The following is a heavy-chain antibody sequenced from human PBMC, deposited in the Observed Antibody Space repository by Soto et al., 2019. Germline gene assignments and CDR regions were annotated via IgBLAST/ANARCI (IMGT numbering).Heavy chain of an antibody. CDR3: ARLEGIAYY. CDR2: ISSSSSYI. Sequence: EVQLVESGGGLVKPGGSLRLSCAASGFTFSSYSMNWVRQAPGKGLEWVSSISSSSSYIYYADSVKGRFTISRDNAKNSRCVQMNSLRAEDTAVYYCARLEGIAYYWGQGPLVTVSS. D-gene: IGHD3-10*01. V-gene: IGHV3-21*01. CDR1: GFTFSSYS. J-gene: IGHJ4*02.